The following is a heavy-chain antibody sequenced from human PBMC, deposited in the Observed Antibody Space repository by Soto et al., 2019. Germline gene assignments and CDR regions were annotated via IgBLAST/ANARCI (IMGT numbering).Heavy chain of an antibody. J-gene: IGHJ4*02. D-gene: IGHD4-17*01. CDR2: ISGSGGST. CDR3: AKDDGGDYSKGYFDY. CDR1: GFTFRSYA. Sequence: EVQLLESGGGLVQPGGSLRLSCAASGFTFRSYAMSWVRQAPGKGLEWVSAISGSGGSTYYADSVKGRFTISRDNTENMLSLRMNSLRAEDTAVYYCAKDDGGDYSKGYFDYWGQGTLVTVSS. V-gene: IGHV3-23*01.